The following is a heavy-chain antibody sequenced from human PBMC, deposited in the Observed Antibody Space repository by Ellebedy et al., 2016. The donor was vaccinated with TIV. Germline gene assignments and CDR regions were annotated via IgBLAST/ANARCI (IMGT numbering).Heavy chain of an antibody. D-gene: IGHD3-3*01. CDR2: IWYDGNNK. V-gene: IGHV3-33*01. Sequence: PGGSLRLSCAASGFTFSSYAMHWVRQAPGKGLEWVAVIWYDGNNKYYADSVKGRFTISRDNSKNTLYLQMNSLRAEDTAVYYCATDSPAKGIDSWGQGTLVTVSS. CDR3: ATDSPAKGIDS. J-gene: IGHJ4*02. CDR1: GFTFSSYA.